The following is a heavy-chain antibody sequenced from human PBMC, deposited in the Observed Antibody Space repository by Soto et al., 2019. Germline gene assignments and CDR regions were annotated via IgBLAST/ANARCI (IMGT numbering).Heavy chain of an antibody. CDR3: ARENRRRPQYSSGWSSEYYYYGMDV. Sequence: PSETLSLTCTVSGGSISSGDYYWSWIRQPPGKGLEWIGYIYYSGSTYYNPSLKSRVTISVDTSKNQFSLKLSSVTAADTAVYYCARENRRRPQYSSGWSSEYYYYGMDVWGQGTTVTVSS. CDR1: GGSISSGDYY. V-gene: IGHV4-30-4*01. D-gene: IGHD6-19*01. CDR2: IYYSGST. J-gene: IGHJ6*02.